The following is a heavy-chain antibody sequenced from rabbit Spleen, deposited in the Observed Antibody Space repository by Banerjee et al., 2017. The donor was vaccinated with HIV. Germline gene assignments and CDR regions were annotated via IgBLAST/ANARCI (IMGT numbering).Heavy chain of an antibody. D-gene: IGHD1-1*01. J-gene: IGHJ4*01. CDR1: GFSFSSDYD. CDR2: IWTGSTAIT. V-gene: IGHV1S40*01. Sequence: QSLEESGGGLVKPGASLTLTCTASGFSFSSDYDMCWVRQAPGKGLEWIGTIWTGSTAITWYASWAKGRFTISKTSSTTVTLQLSSLTAADTATYFCARDPNYASGHYIYNFWGPGTLVTVS. CDR3: ARDPNYASGHYIYNF.